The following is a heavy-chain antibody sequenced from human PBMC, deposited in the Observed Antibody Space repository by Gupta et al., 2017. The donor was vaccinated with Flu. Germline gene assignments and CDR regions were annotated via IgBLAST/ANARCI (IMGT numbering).Heavy chain of an antibody. Sequence: QVQLVQSGAEVKKPGASVKVSCKASGYPFTSYGISWVRQAPGQGLGWLGWISAYNGNTNYAQKLQGRVTMTTYTSTSTAYLELRSLRSDGAAVYYCGRWGYDSSEDFDYWGQGTLVTVSS. CDR3: GRWGYDSSEDFDY. J-gene: IGHJ4*02. V-gene: IGHV1-18*01. CDR2: ISAYNGNT. D-gene: IGHD3-22*01. CDR1: GYPFTSYG.